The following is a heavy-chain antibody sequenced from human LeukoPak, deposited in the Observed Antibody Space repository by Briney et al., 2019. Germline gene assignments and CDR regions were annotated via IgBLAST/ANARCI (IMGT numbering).Heavy chain of an antibody. J-gene: IGHJ3*02. V-gene: IGHV3-23*01. CDR3: AKDESGSYWVGAFDI. D-gene: IGHD1-26*01. CDR2: ISGSGGST. CDR1: GFTFSSYA. Sequence: GGSPRLSCAASGFTFSSYAMSWVRQAPGKGLEWVSAISGSGGSTYYADSVKGRFTISRDNSKNTLYLQMNSLRAEDTAVYYCAKDESGSYWVGAFDIWGQGPMVTVSS.